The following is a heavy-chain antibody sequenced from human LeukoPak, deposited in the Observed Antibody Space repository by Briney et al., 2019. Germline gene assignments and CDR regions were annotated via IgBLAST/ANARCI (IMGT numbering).Heavy chain of an antibody. CDR2: IYSSGTT. CDR1: GGSINSYY. CDR3: ARSNGWYYY. Sequence: KASETLSLTCTVSGGSINSYYWSWIRQPPGKGLEWIGSIYSSGTTNFNPSLKSRVTISVDTSKNQFSLKLTSVTAADTAVYYCARSNGWYYYWGQGTLVTVSS. J-gene: IGHJ4*02. V-gene: IGHV4-59*01. D-gene: IGHD6-19*01.